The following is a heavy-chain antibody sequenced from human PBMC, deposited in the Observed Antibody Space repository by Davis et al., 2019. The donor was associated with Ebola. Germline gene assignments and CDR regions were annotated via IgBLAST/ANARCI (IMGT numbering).Heavy chain of an antibody. CDR3: AREGWRYYFDY. CDR1: GFTFSSYA. CDR2: ISGSGGST. J-gene: IGHJ4*02. Sequence: GESLKISCAASGFTFSSYAMSWVRQAPGKGLEWVSAISGSGGSTYYADSVKGRFTISRDNSKNTLYLQMNSLRAEDTAVYYCAREGWRYYFDYWGQGTLVTVSS. D-gene: IGHD6-19*01. V-gene: IGHV3-23*01.